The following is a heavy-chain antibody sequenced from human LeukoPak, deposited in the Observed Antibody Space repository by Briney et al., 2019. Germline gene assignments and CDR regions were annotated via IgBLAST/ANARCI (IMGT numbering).Heavy chain of an antibody. CDR3: ARRWDVQFGLDY. CDR2: INPNSGGT. D-gene: IGHD1-26*01. CDR1: GYPFTDYY. Sequence: ASVRVSFKASGYPFTDYYMHWVRPAPGQGLAWMGWINPNSGGTSYAQRFQGRVTMTRDTSISTAYMELSWLRSDDTAVYYCARRWDVQFGLDYWGQGTLVTVSS. J-gene: IGHJ4*02. V-gene: IGHV1-2*02.